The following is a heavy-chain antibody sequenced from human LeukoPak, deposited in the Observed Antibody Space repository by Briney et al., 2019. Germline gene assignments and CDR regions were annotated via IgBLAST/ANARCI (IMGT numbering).Heavy chain of an antibody. Sequence: PGGSLRLSCAVSGFTFSDYWMTWVRQARGRGLEWVANIKEDGSDKQYVDSVQGRFTISRDNAENSLYLQIKSLRAEDTAVYYCVRDYYGAGSYSTFDYWGQGTLVTVSS. J-gene: IGHJ4*02. CDR3: VRDYYGAGSYSTFDY. V-gene: IGHV3-7*01. D-gene: IGHD3-10*01. CDR1: GFTFSDYW. CDR2: IKEDGSDK.